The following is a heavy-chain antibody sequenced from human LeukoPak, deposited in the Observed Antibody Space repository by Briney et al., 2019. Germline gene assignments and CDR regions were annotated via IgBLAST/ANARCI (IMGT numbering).Heavy chain of an antibody. D-gene: IGHD6-13*01. J-gene: IGHJ3*02. CDR1: GGTFSSYA. V-gene: IGHV1-69*01. Sequence: SVKVSCKASGGTFSSYAISWVRQAPGQGLEWMGGIIPIFGTANYAQKFQGRVTITADESTSTAYMELSSLRSEDTAVYYCARQRRNGGIAASNDAFDIWGQGTMVTVSS. CDR3: ARQRRNGGIAASNDAFDI. CDR2: IIPIFGTA.